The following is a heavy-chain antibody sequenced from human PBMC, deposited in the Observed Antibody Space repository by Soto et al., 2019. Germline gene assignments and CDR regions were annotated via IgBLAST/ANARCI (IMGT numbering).Heavy chain of an antibody. CDR1: GCSFASFA. D-gene: IGHD3-3*01. Sequence: GWLRRPCTTSGCSFASFAMTWVRQAPGKGLEWVATISGSDGKTYYADSVKGRFSISRDTSRNTLYLQMNSLRADDTAIYYCAKWSYLDYWGQGTRVTVSS. CDR2: ISGSDGKT. J-gene: IGHJ4*02. V-gene: IGHV3-23*01. CDR3: AKWSYLDY.